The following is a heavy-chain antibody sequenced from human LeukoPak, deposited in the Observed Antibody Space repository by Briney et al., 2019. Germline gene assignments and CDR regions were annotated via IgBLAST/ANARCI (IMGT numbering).Heavy chain of an antibody. CDR3: ARTEWELISSPAFNY. D-gene: IGHD1-26*01. CDR1: GFTFSSYS. Sequence: GGSLRLSCAASGFTFSSYSMNWVRQAPGEGLEWVSSISSSSSYIYYADSVKGRFTISRDNAKNSLYLQMNSLRAEDTAVYYCARTEWELISSPAFNYWGQGTLVTVSS. J-gene: IGHJ4*02. V-gene: IGHV3-21*01. CDR2: ISSSSSYI.